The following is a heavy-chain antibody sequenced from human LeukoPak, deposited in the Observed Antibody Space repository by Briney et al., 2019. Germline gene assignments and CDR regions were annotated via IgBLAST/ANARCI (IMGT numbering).Heavy chain of an antibody. CDR2: IWYNGSNK. Sequence: GGSLRLSCAASGFAFSSYGMHWVRQAPGKGLEWVAFIWYNGSNKYFGDSVKGRFTISRDNSKNTLYLQMNSLRAEDTAVYYCAKRGGDGNPHDYWGQGTLVTVSS. J-gene: IGHJ4*02. CDR1: GFAFSSYG. V-gene: IGHV3-30*02. D-gene: IGHD3-16*01. CDR3: AKRGGDGNPHDY.